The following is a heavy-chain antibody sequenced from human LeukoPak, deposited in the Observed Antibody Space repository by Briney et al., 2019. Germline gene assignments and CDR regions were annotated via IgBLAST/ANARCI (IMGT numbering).Heavy chain of an antibody. Sequence: GGSLRLSCAASGFTFSSNAMSWVRQAPGKGLEWVSAISDSGDSTFYADSVKGRFTISRDNSKNTLYLQMNSLRAEDTAVYYCARSGSSADLDYWGQGTLVTVSS. D-gene: IGHD1-26*01. CDR2: ISDSGDST. J-gene: IGHJ4*02. V-gene: IGHV3-23*01. CDR3: ARSGSSADLDY. CDR1: GFTFSSNA.